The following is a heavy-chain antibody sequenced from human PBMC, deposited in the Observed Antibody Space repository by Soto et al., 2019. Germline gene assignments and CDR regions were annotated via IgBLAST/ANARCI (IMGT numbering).Heavy chain of an antibody. CDR3: AKHEGYCSSTTCSNFDY. Sequence: GESLKISCKGSGFSFTSYWIAWVRQMPGKGLEWMGIIYPGDSDTSYSPSFQGQVTISADKSINTAYLQWSSLKASDTAMYYCAKHEGYCSSTTCSNFDYWGQGTLVTV. CDR2: IYPGDSDT. D-gene: IGHD2-2*01. CDR1: GFSFTSYW. V-gene: IGHV5-51*01. J-gene: IGHJ4*02.